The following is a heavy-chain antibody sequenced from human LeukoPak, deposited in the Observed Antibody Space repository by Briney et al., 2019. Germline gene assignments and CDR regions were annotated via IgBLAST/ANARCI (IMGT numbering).Heavy chain of an antibody. CDR3: ARAPGIAAAGTHFDF. CDR1: GGSLSSYY. V-gene: IGHV4-59*01. J-gene: IGHJ4*02. CDR2: IYYSGSA. D-gene: IGHD6-13*01. Sequence: SETLSLTCTVSGGSLSSYYWSWIRQPPGKGLEWIGYIYYSGSAKYNPSLKRRVPISVDTSKNQFSLKLSSVTAGDTAVYYCARAPGIAAAGTHFDFWGQGTLVTVSS.